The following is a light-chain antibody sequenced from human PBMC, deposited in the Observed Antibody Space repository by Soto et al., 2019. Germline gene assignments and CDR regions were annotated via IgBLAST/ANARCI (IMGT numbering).Light chain of an antibody. V-gene: IGLV1-40*01. J-gene: IGLJ1*01. CDR3: QSYDNSLRAYV. Sequence: QAVVTQPPSVSGAPGQRVTISCTGSSSNIGAGYDVHWYQQLPGTAPKLLIYGDSNRPSGVPDRFSGSKSGTSASPAITGLQAEDEADYYCQSYDNSLRAYVFGTGTKLTVL. CDR2: GDS. CDR1: SSNIGAGYD.